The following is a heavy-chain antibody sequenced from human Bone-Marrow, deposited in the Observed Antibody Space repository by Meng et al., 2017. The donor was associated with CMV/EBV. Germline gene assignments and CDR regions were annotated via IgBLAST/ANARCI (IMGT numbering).Heavy chain of an antibody. CDR1: GFTFSSYG. Sequence: GESLKISCAASGFTFSSYGMHWVRQAPGKGLEWVAFIRYDGSNKYYADSVKGRFTISRDNSKNTLYLQMNSLRAEDTAVYYCARDLIISERRRYYYGSGLPDVWGQGTTVTVSS. CDR2: IRYDGSNK. D-gene: IGHD3-10*01. V-gene: IGHV3-30*02. J-gene: IGHJ6*02. CDR3: ARDLIISERRRYYYGSGLPDV.